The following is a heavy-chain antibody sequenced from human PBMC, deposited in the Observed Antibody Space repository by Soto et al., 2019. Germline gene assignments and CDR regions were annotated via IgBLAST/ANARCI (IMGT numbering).Heavy chain of an antibody. J-gene: IGHJ6*02. D-gene: IGHD3-9*01. V-gene: IGHV4-30-4*01. CDR1: GGSISSGDYY. CDR3: ARGLSDILTGDYYYYGMDV. CDR2: IYYSGST. Sequence: SETLSLTCTVSGGSISSGDYYWSWIRQPPGKGLEWIGYIYYSGSTYYNPSLKSRVTISVDTSKNQFSLKLSSVTAADTAVYYCARGLSDILTGDYYYYGMDVWGQGTTVTVS.